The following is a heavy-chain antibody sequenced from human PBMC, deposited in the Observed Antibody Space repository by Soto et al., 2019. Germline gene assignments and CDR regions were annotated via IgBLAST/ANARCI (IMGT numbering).Heavy chain of an antibody. CDR3: ASSTYYDFWSGYYSSPFFDY. Sequence: QVQLVQSGAEVKKPGASVKVSCKASGYTFTSYDINWVRQATGQGLEWMGWMNPNSGNTGYAQKFQGRDTMTRNTSISTAYMELSSLRSEDTAVYYCASSTYYDFWSGYYSSPFFDYWGQGTLVTVSS. J-gene: IGHJ4*02. CDR1: GYTFTSYD. D-gene: IGHD3-3*01. CDR2: MNPNSGNT. V-gene: IGHV1-8*01.